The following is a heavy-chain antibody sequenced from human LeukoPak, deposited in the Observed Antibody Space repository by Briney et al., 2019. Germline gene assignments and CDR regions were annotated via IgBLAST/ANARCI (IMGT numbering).Heavy chain of an antibody. CDR2: IYYSGST. CDR3: ARLVSSGWLDYYYYYMDV. CDR1: GGSISSSSYY. V-gene: IGHV4-39*01. D-gene: IGHD6-19*01. Sequence: KSSETLSLTCTVSGGSISSSSYYWGWIRQPPGKGLEWIGSIYYSGSTYYNPSLKSRVTISVDTSKNQFSLKLSSVTAADTAVYYCARLVSSGWLDYYYYYMDVWGEGTTVTVSS. J-gene: IGHJ6*03.